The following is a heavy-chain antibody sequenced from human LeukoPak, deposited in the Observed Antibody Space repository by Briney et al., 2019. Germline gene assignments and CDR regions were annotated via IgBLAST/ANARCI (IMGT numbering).Heavy chain of an antibody. J-gene: IGHJ4*02. CDR3: ASPCSSSSGHDY. CDR2: ISYDGSNK. V-gene: IGHV3-30-3*01. D-gene: IGHD6-6*01. Sequence: GGSLRLSCAASGFTFSSYAMHWVRQAPGKGLEWVAVISYDGSNKYYADSVKGRFTISRDNSKNTLYLQMNSLRAEDTAVYYCASPCSSSSGHDYWGQGTLVTVSS. CDR1: GFTFSSYA.